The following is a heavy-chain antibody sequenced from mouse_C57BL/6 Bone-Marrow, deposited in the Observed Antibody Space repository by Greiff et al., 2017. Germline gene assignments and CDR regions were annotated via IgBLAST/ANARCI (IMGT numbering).Heavy chain of an antibody. CDR2: IDPSDSYT. V-gene: IGHV1-69*01. CDR3: AREKLGSLFAMDY. J-gene: IGHJ4*01. CDR1: GYTFTSYW. D-gene: IGHD6-1*01. Sequence: QVQLQQSGAELVMPGASVKLSCKASGYTFTSYWMHWVKQRPGQGLEWIGEIDPSDSYTNYNQKFKGKSTLTVDKSSSTAYMQLSSLTSEDSAVYYCAREKLGSLFAMDYGGQGTSVTVSS.